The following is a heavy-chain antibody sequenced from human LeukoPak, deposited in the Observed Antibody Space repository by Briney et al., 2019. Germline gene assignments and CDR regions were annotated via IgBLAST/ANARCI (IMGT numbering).Heavy chain of an antibody. J-gene: IGHJ5*02. CDR3: ARGTDISPNWFDP. D-gene: IGHD2-15*01. CDR2: MKHDGSAK. CDR1: GFTFSTSW. V-gene: IGHV3-7*01. Sequence: GGSLRLSCIASGFTFSTSWMNWVRQAPGKGLEWVANMKHDGSAKYYGDSVKGRFTISRDNAKNSVYLQMDSLRAEDTAMYYCARGTDISPNWFDPWVQGTLVTVSS.